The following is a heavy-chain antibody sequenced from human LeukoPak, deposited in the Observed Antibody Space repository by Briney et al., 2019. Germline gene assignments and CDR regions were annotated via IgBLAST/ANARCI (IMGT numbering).Heavy chain of an antibody. CDR2: INRDGSST. CDR3: ARGYGDWFDP. J-gene: IGHJ5*02. CDR1: GFTFSSYW. Sequence: PGGSLRLSCAASGFTFSSYWMHWVRQAPGEGLVWVSRINRDGSSTYYAESVKSRVSISRDNAKNTLYLQMNSLRAEDTAVYYCARGYGDWFDPWGQGTLVTVSS. D-gene: IGHD3-10*01. V-gene: IGHV3-74*01.